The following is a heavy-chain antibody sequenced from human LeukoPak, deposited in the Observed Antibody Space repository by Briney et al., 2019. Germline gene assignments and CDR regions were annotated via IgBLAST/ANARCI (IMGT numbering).Heavy chain of an antibody. CDR1: GFTFSDYY. CDR2: ISSSGSTI. D-gene: IGHD1-7*01. CDR3: ARVETGTTVYYYMDV. Sequence: GGSLRLSYAASGFTFSDYYMSWIRQAPGKGLEWVSYISSSGSTIYYADSVKGRFTISRDNAKNSLYLQMNSLRAEDTAVYYCARVETGTTVYYYMDVWGKGTTVTVSS. V-gene: IGHV3-11*01. J-gene: IGHJ6*03.